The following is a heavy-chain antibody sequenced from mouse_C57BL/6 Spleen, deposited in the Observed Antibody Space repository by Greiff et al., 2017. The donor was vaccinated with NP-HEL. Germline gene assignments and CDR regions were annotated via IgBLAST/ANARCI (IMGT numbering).Heavy chain of an antibody. Sequence: GGGLVQPKGSLKLSCAASGFSFNTYAMNWVRQAPGKGLEWVARIRSKSNNYATYYADSVKDRFTISRDDSESMLYLQMNNLKTEDTAMYYCVRGGSSGYVDYAMDYWGQGTSVTVSS. V-gene: IGHV10-1*01. CDR1: GFSFNTYA. CDR3: VRGGSSGYVDYAMDY. J-gene: IGHJ4*01. D-gene: IGHD3-2*02. CDR2: IRSKSNNYAT.